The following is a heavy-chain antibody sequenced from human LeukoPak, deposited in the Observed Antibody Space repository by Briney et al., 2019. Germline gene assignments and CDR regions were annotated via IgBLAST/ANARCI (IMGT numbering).Heavy chain of an antibody. CDR3: AKSRITMIVVAPRY. CDR2: ISGSGGST. Sequence: GGSLRLSCAASGFTFSSYAMSWIRQAPGKGLEWVSAISGSGGSTYYADSVKGRFTISRDNSKNTLYLQMNSLRAEDTAVYYCAKSRITMIVVAPRYWGQGTLVTVSS. J-gene: IGHJ4*02. CDR1: GFTFSSYA. D-gene: IGHD3-22*01. V-gene: IGHV3-23*01.